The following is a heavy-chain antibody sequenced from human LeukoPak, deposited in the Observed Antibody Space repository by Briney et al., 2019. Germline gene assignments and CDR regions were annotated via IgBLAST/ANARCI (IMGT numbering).Heavy chain of an antibody. V-gene: IGHV4-38-2*02. CDR1: GYSISSGYY. CDR3: ARMHGLRPSISPFDY. J-gene: IGHJ4*02. D-gene: IGHD5-12*01. CDR2: IYHSGST. Sequence: SETLSLTCTVSGYSISSGYYWGWIRQPPGKGLEWIGSIYHSGSTYYNPSLKSRVTISVDTSKNQFSLKLSSVTAADTAVYYCARMHGLRPSISPFDYWGQGTLVTVSS.